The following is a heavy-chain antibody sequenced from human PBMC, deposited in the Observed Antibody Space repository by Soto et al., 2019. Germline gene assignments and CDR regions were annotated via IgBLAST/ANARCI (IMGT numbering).Heavy chain of an antibody. CDR2: IIPIFGTA. CDR3: ARGWGYDSNDYYYAY. D-gene: IGHD3-22*01. V-gene: IGHV1-69*01. J-gene: IGHJ4*02. CDR1: GGTFSRHA. Sequence: QVQLVQSGAEVRKPGSSVKVSCKASGGTFSRHAISWVRQAPGQGLEWMGGIIPIFGTANHAQKFQGRVTIIGDXSTRTVYMELSSLRSEDTAMYYCARGWGYDSNDYYYAYWGQGTLVIVSS.